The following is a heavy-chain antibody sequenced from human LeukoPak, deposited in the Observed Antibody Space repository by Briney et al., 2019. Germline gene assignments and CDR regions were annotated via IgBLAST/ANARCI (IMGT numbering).Heavy chain of an antibody. CDR3: AKDQWSFSYFDY. CDR2: ISGSGIST. CDR1: GFTFSSYA. J-gene: IGHJ4*02. D-gene: IGHD1-26*01. Sequence: GGSLRLSCAASGFTFSSYAMNWVRQAPGKGLEWVSDISGSGISTYYADSVKGRFTISRDNSKNTLYLQMNSLRAEDTAVYYCAKDQWSFSYFDYWGQGTLVTVSS. V-gene: IGHV3-23*01.